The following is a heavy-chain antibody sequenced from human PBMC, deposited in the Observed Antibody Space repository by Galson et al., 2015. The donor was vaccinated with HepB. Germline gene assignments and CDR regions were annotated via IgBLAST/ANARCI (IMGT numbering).Heavy chain of an antibody. Sequence: SLRLSCAASGFTFSNYIMSWVRQAPGKGLEWVSSISSSSIYIYYADSVKGRFTISRDNAKNSLYLRMDSLGAEDTAVYYCARVPLRNFDRTVTGYWGQGTLVTVSS. CDR1: GFTFSNYI. CDR2: ISSSSIYI. CDR3: ARVPLRNFDRTVTGY. V-gene: IGHV3-21*01. D-gene: IGHD3-9*01. J-gene: IGHJ4*02.